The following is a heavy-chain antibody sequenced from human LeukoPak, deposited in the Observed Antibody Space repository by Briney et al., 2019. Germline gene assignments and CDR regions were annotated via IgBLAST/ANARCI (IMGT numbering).Heavy chain of an antibody. D-gene: IGHD2/OR15-2a*01. CDR3: VRLASNNWFDP. Sequence: PSETLSLTCTVSGGSMSSYYWSWIRQPPGKGLEWIGYIYYSGSTNYNPSLKSRVTISVDTSKNQFSLKLSSVTAADTAVYYCVRLASNNWFDPWGQGTLVTVSS. V-gene: IGHV4-59*01. CDR1: GGSMSSYY. J-gene: IGHJ5*02. CDR2: IYYSGST.